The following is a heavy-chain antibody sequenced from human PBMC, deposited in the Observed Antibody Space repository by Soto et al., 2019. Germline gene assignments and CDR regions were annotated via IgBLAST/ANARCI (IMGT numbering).Heavy chain of an antibody. J-gene: IGHJ6*02. D-gene: IGHD2-15*01. CDR2: IIPIFGTA. CDR1: GGTFSSYA. CDR3: AGGSCQQAPLLCHYGMDV. V-gene: IGHV1-69*06. Sequence: GASVKVSCKASGGTFSSYAISWVRQAPGQGLEWMGGIIPIFGTANYAQKFQGRVTITAGKSTSTAYMELSSLRSEDTAVYYCAGGSCQQAPLLCHYGMDVWGQGTTVTVSS.